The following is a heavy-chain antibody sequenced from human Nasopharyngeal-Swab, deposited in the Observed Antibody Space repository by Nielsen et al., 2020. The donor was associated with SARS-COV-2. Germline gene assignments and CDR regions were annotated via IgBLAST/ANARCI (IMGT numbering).Heavy chain of an antibody. CDR1: GFTFSSYS. CDR2: ISSSSSYI. V-gene: IGHV3-21*01. D-gene: IGHD1-7*01. Sequence: GESLKISCAASGFTFSSYSMNWVRQAPGKGLEWVSSISSSSSYIYYADSVKGRFTISRDNAKNPLYLQMNSLRAEDTAVYYCVGNNWNYGGVGYWGQGTLVTVSS. CDR3: VGNNWNYGGVGY. J-gene: IGHJ4*02.